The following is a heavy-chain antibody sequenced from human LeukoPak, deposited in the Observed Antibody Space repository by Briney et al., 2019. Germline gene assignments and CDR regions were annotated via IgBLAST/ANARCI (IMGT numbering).Heavy chain of an antibody. V-gene: IGHV3-23*01. CDR2: ISGSGGST. J-gene: IGHJ5*02. CDR1: GFTFSSYA. D-gene: IGHD2-2*01. Sequence: GGSLRLSCAASGFTFSSYAMSWVRQAPGKGLEWVSAISGSGGSTYYADSVKGRFTISRDNSKNTLYLQMSSLRAEDTAVYYCAKGYCSSTSCHNWFDPWGQGTLVTVSS. CDR3: AKGYCSSTSCHNWFDP.